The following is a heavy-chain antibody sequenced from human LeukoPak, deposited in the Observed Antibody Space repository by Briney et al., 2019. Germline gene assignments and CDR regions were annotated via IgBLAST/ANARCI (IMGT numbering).Heavy chain of an antibody. CDR2: IVVGSGNT. CDR3: AADNVQQLN. J-gene: IGHJ4*02. V-gene: IGHV1-58*02. D-gene: IGHD6-13*01. Sequence: GTSVKVSCKASGFTFTNSAMQWLRQAREQRLEWIGWIVVGSGNTNYAQKFQERVTMTRDMSTSTAYMELSSLRFEDTAVYYCAADNVQQLNWGQGTLVTVSS. CDR1: GFTFTNSA.